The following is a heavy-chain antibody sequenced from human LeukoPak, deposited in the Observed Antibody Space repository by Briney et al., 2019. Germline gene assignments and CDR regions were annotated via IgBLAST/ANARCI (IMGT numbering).Heavy chain of an antibody. CDR2: INHSGST. D-gene: IGHD3-16*02. Sequence: SETLSLTCAVYGGSFSGYYWSWIRQPPGKGLEWIGEINHSGSTNYNPSLKSRVTISVDTSKNQFSLKLSSVTAADTAVYDCARGVENDYVWGSYRYRGSPFDPWGQGTLVTVSS. CDR1: GGSFSGYY. V-gene: IGHV4-34*01. J-gene: IGHJ5*02. CDR3: ARGVENDYVWGSYRYRGSPFDP.